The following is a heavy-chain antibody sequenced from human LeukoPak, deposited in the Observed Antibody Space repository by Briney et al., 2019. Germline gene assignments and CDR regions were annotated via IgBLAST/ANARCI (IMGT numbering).Heavy chain of an antibody. V-gene: IGHV3-30*18. Sequence: GRSLRLSCAASGFTFSSYGMHWVRQAPGKGLEWVAVISYDGSNKYYADSVKGRFTISRDNSKNTLYLQMNSLRAEDTAVYYCAKGDDFWSGYPYYFDYWGQGTLVTVSS. CDR2: ISYDGSNK. J-gene: IGHJ4*02. CDR3: AKGDDFWSGYPYYFDY. CDR1: GFTFSSYG. D-gene: IGHD3-3*01.